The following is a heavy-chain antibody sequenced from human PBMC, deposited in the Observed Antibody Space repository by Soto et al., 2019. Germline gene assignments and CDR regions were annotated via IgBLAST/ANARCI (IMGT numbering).Heavy chain of an antibody. CDR2: IYWDDDK. Sequence: QITLKESGPTLVKPTQTLTLTCTFSGFSLSTSGVGVGWIRQPPGKALEWLALIYWDDDKRYSPSLKSRLTIXXDXSXXQVVLTMTNMDPVDTATYYCAHRGRIAAAEVLFDYWGQGTLVTVSS. D-gene: IGHD6-13*01. V-gene: IGHV2-5*02. CDR1: GFSLSTSGVG. CDR3: AHRGRIAAAEVLFDY. J-gene: IGHJ4*02.